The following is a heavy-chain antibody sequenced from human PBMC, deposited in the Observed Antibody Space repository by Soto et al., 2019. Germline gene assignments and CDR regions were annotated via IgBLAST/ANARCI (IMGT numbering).Heavy chain of an antibody. Sequence: VANGTVSCNPAWASPSRGLEWLGRTYYRSKWYNDSAVSVRSRIAINPDTSKNQFSLQLSSVTPEDTAVYYCARKQQWLPFDYWGPGTLVTVSS. CDR1: VANGTVS. J-gene: IGHJ4*02. CDR2: TYYRSKWYN. V-gene: IGHV6-1*01. CDR3: ARKQQWLPFDY. D-gene: IGHD6-19*01.